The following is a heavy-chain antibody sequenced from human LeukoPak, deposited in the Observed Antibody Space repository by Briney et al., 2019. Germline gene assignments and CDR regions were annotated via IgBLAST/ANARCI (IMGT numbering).Heavy chain of an antibody. D-gene: IGHD6-19*01. CDR2: MNPNSGNT. CDR3: ARGWDSSGWYGFHWFDP. Sequence: ASVKVSCKASGYTFTSYDINWVRQAAGQGLEWMGWMNPNSGNTGYAQKLQGRVTMTRNTSISTAYMELSSLRSEDTAVYYCARGWDSSGWYGFHWFDPWGQGTLVTVSS. V-gene: IGHV1-8*01. CDR1: GYTFTSYD. J-gene: IGHJ5*02.